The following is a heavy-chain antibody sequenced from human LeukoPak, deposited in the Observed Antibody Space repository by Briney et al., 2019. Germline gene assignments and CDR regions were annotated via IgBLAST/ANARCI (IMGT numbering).Heavy chain of an antibody. J-gene: IGHJ5*02. V-gene: IGHV3-64*02. Sequence: PGGSLRLSCAASGFTFSGFSMHWIRQAPGRGLEYVSAITGNGDNTFYTDSVTGRFTIFRDNTKNTLFLQMGSLRGDDTALYFCARIGMENFYDLWGQGTLVTVSS. D-gene: IGHD2/OR15-2a*01. CDR1: GFTFSGFS. CDR2: ITGNGDNT. CDR3: ARIGMENFYDL.